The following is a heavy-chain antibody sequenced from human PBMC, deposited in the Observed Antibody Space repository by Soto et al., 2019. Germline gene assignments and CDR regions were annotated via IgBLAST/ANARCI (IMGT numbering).Heavy chain of an antibody. Sequence: PGGSLRLSCAASGFTFSSYGMHWVRQAPGKGLEWVAVISYDGSNKYYADSVKDRFTISRDNSKNTLYLQMNSLRAEDTAVYYCAKASIPYDSSGYYSPGFDYWGQGTLVTVSS. CDR1: GFTFSSYG. CDR3: AKASIPYDSSGYYSPGFDY. D-gene: IGHD3-22*01. CDR2: ISYDGSNK. V-gene: IGHV3-30*18. J-gene: IGHJ4*02.